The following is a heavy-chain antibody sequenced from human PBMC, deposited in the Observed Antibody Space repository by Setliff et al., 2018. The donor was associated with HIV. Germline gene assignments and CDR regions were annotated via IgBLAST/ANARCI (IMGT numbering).Heavy chain of an antibody. V-gene: IGHV4-39*07. CDR1: GGSISSSSYY. D-gene: IGHD3-9*01. Sequence: SETLSLTFTVSGGSISSSSYYWGWIRQPPGKGLEWIGSIYYRGSTYCNPSLKSRVTISVDTSKNQFSLKLSSVIAADTAVYYCARDSKDILTGYPYYYYGMDVWGQGTTVTVSS. CDR2: IYYRGST. J-gene: IGHJ6*02. CDR3: ARDSKDILTGYPYYYYGMDV.